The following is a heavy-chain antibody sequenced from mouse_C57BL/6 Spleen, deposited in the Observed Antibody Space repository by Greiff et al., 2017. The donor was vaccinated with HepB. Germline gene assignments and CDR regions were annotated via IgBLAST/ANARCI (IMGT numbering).Heavy chain of an antibody. CDR1: GYTFTDYN. Sequence: VQLQQSGPELVKPGASVKMSCKASGYTFTDYNMHWVKQSHGKSLEWIGYINPNNGGTSYNQKFKGKATLTVNKSSSTAYMELRSLTSEDSAVYYCARGAYYYGSSRDYFDYWGQGTTLTVSS. D-gene: IGHD1-1*01. V-gene: IGHV1-22*01. CDR3: ARGAYYYGSSRDYFDY. J-gene: IGHJ2*01. CDR2: INPNNGGT.